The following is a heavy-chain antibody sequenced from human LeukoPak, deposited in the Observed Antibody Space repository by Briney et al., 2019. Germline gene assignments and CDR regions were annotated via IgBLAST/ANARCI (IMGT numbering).Heavy chain of an antibody. J-gene: IGHJ4*02. CDR1: GFPFSNYW. CDR2: MKEEGGEI. Sequence: GGSLRLSCAASGFPFSNYWMSWVRQAPGKGLEWVANMKEEGGEINYVDSVEGRFTIARDNAKNSLFLQMNSLRVDDTAVYYCARDRGYSTFDYWGQGTLVTVSS. CDR3: ARDRGYSTFDY. V-gene: IGHV3-7*01. D-gene: IGHD4-23*01.